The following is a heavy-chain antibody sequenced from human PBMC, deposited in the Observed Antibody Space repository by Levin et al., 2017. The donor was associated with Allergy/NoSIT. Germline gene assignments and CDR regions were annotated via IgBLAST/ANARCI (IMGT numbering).Heavy chain of an antibody. Sequence: SGPTLVKPTQTLTLTCTFSGFSLSTSGVGVGWIRQPPGKALEWLALIYWDDDKRYSPSLKSRLTITKDTSKNQVVLTMTNMDPVDTATYYCAHTYYDFWSGHISGGWFDPWGQGTLVTVSS. CDR3: AHTYYDFWSGHISGGWFDP. V-gene: IGHV2-5*02. J-gene: IGHJ5*02. D-gene: IGHD3-3*01. CDR1: GFSLSTSGVG. CDR2: IYWDDDK.